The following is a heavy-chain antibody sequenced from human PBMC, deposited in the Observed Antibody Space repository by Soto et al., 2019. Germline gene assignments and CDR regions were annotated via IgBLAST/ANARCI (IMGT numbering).Heavy chain of an antibody. Sequence: SETLSLTCAVSGVTISTYYWSWIRQPPGKGLEWIGYNYHSGTTNYNPSLKSRVTISVDTSKNQFSLRLTSVTAADTAIYYCVRETYIGYGHAIDHWGQGILVTVSS. J-gene: IGHJ4*02. D-gene: IGHD5-12*01. CDR1: GVTISTYY. V-gene: IGHV4-59*01. CDR2: NYHSGTT. CDR3: VRETYIGYGHAIDH.